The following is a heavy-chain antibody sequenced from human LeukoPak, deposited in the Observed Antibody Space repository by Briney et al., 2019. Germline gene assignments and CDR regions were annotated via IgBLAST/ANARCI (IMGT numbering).Heavy chain of an antibody. CDR3: ARGYYDSSGYYAYGY. D-gene: IGHD3-22*01. J-gene: IGHJ4*02. CDR1: GFTFSSYA. CDR2: IIPIFGTA. V-gene: IGHV1-69*01. Sequence: PGGSLRLSCAASGFTFSSYAISWVRQAPGQGLEWMGGIIPIFGTANYAQKFQGRVTITADESTSTAYMELSSLRSEDTAVYYCARGYYDSSGYYAYGYWGQGTLVTVSS.